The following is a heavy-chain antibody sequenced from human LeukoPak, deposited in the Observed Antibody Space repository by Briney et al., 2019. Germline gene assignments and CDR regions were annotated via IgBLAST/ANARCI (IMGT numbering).Heavy chain of an antibody. CDR1: GFTFDDYA. V-gene: IGHV3-9*03. CDR3: AKEYCSGGSCYRGAFDI. J-gene: IGHJ3*02. CDR2: ISWNSGSI. D-gene: IGHD2-15*01. Sequence: GGSLRLSCAASGFTFDDYAMHWVRQAPGKGLEWVSGISWNSGSIGYADPVKGRFTISRDNAKNSLYLQMNSLRAEDMALYYCAKEYCSGGSCYRGAFDIWGQGTMVTVSS.